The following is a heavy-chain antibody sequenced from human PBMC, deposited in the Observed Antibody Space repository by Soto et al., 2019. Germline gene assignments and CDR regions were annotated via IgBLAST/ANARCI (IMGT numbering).Heavy chain of an antibody. CDR1: GFTFSSMA. Sequence: VQLLESGGGMVQPGGSLRLSCAASGFTFSSMAMSWVRQAPGKGQEWVSAISSNGGSTYDADSVKGRFTISRDKSKNTLYLQMNSLRAEDTAVYYCAKFAPSGWSPGYWGQGTLATVSS. CDR3: AKFAPSGWSPGY. J-gene: IGHJ4*02. CDR2: ISSNGGST. D-gene: IGHD6-19*01. V-gene: IGHV3-23*01.